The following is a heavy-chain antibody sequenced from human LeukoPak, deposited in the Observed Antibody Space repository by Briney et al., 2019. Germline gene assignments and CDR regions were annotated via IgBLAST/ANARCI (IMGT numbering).Heavy chain of an antibody. CDR2: IWYDGSKK. CDR1: GFTFSSYG. V-gene: IGHV3-33*01. Sequence: GGSLRLSCATSGFTFSSYGMHWVRQAPGKGLEWVAVIWYDGSKKYYADSVKGRFTTSRDDSKNTLYLQMNSLRAEDTAVYYCVRDGGAGFDYWGQGTLVTVSS. CDR3: VRDGGAGFDY. D-gene: IGHD6-19*01. J-gene: IGHJ4*02.